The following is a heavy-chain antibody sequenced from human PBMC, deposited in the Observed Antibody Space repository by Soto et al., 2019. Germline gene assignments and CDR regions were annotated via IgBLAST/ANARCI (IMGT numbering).Heavy chain of an antibody. D-gene: IGHD3-22*01. CDR1: GGSISSGGYY. J-gene: IGHJ4*02. CDR3: ASSRPMIIPAYFDY. CDR2: IYYSGST. Sequence: PSETLSLTCTVSGGSISSGGYYWSWIRQHPGKGLEWIGYIYYSGSTYYNPSLKSRVTISVDRSKNQFSLKLSSVTAADTAVYYCASSRPMIIPAYFDYWGQGTLVTVSS. V-gene: IGHV4-31*03.